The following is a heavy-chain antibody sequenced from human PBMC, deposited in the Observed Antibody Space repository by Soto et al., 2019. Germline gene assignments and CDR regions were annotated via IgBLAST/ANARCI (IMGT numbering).Heavy chain of an antibody. Sequence: WGSLRLSCAASGFTFSSYAMSWVRQAPGKGLEWVSAISGSGGSTYYADSVKGRFTISRDNSKNTLYLQMNSLRAEDTAVYYCAKDPMTTVTTYRSYYFDYWGQGTLVTVSP. V-gene: IGHV3-23*01. CDR1: GFTFSSYA. J-gene: IGHJ4*02. CDR3: AKDPMTTVTTYRSYYFDY. CDR2: ISGSGGST. D-gene: IGHD4-17*01.